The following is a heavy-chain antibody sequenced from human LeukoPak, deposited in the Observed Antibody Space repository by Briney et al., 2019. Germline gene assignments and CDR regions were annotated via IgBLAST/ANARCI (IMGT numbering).Heavy chain of an antibody. D-gene: IGHD4-23*01. Sequence: GGSLRLSCTAFGFTLSSCAMSWVRQAPGKGLEWVAVISYDGSNKYYADSVKGRFTISRDNSKNTLYLQMNSLRAEDTAVYYCAKDAKSGYSRNNFDYWGQGTLVTVSS. CDR3: AKDAKSGYSRNNFDY. CDR2: ISYDGSNK. J-gene: IGHJ4*02. CDR1: GFTLSSCA. V-gene: IGHV3-30*18.